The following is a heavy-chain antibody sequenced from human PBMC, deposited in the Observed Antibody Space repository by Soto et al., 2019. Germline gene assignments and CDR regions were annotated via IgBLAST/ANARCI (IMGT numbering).Heavy chain of an antibody. CDR1: GYNFNQYY. D-gene: IGHD4-17*01. J-gene: IGHJ4*02. CDR3: ARGPDDSDVPRWDH. CDR2: INLRGGTK. Sequence: QVQLVQSGPEVRKPGASVRLSCATSGYNFNQYYIHWVRQAPGQGLGWMGIINLRGGTKEYAPKCRGRGTVTGDTSTRTAYMELSSLRSEDTAVYFCARGPDDSDVPRWDHWGQGTLITVSS. V-gene: IGHV1-46*02.